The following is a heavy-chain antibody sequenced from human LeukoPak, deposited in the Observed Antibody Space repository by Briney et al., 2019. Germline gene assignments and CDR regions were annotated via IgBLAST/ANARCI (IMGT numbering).Heavy chain of an antibody. J-gene: IGHJ4*02. CDR1: GGSISSYY. CDR2: IYYSGST. Sequence: SETLSLTCTVSGGSISSYYWSWIRQPPGKRLEWIGHIYYSGSTNYNPTLKSRVTISVDTSKNQFSLKLSSVTAADTAVYYCASRSSIWSGYQDTLYYFDSWGQGTLVTVSS. D-gene: IGHD3-3*01. CDR3: ASRSSIWSGYQDTLYYFDS. V-gene: IGHV4-59*01.